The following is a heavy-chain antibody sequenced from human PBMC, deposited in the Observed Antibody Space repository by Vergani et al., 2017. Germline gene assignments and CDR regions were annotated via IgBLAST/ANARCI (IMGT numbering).Heavy chain of an antibody. Sequence: QVQLQQWGAGLLKPSETLSLTCAVYGGSFSGYYWSWIRQPPGKGLEWIGEINHSGSTNYNPSLKSRVTISVDTSKNQFSLKLSSVTAADTAVYYCARTYNWNVDEYWGQGTLVTVSS. CDR2: INHSGST. D-gene: IGHD1-1*01. CDR3: ARTYNWNVDEY. J-gene: IGHJ4*02. CDR1: GGSFSGYY. V-gene: IGHV4-34*01.